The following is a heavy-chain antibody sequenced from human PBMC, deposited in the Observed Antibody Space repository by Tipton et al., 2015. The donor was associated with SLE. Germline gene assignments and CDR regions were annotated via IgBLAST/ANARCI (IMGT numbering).Heavy chain of an antibody. D-gene: IGHD3-10*01. CDR1: GGSISSSSSYY. Sequence: TLSLTCAVYGGSISSSSSYYWAWIRQPPGKGVEWIGEINHRGSTNYNPSLKSRVTISVDTSKNQFSLKLSSVTAADTAVYYCARGSYYTSGSYTTYDYWGQGTLVTVSS. CDR2: INHRGST. J-gene: IGHJ4*02. CDR3: ARGSYYTSGSYTTYDY. V-gene: IGHV4-34*01.